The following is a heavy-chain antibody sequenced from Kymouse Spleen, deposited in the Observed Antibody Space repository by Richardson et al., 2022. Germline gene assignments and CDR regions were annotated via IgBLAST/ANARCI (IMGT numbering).Heavy chain of an antibody. CDR2: ISSSSSYI. J-gene: IGHJ4*02. CDR3: ARDRITIFGVVILFDY. Sequence: EVQLVESGGGLVKPGGSLRLSCAASGFTFSSYSMNWVRQAPGKGLEWVSSISSSSSYIYYADSVKGRFTISRDNAKNSLYLQMNSLRAEDTAVYYCARDRITIFGVVILFDYWGQGTLVTVSS. CDR1: GFTFSSYS. V-gene: IGHV3-21*03. D-gene: IGHD3-3*01.